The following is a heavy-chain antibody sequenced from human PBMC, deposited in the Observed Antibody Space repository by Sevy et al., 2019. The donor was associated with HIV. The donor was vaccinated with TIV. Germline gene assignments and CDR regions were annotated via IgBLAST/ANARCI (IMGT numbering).Heavy chain of an antibody. D-gene: IGHD6-13*01. J-gene: IGHJ6*02. Sequence: GGSLRLSCTASGFTFGDYAMSWVRQAPGKGLEWVAVISYDGSNKYYADSVKGRFTISRDNSKNTLYLQMNSLRAEDTAVYYCARVADIIAAAGAHYYYYGMDVWGQGTTVTVSS. CDR1: GFTFGDYA. V-gene: IGHV3-30*04. CDR2: ISYDGSNK. CDR3: ARVADIIAAAGAHYYYYGMDV.